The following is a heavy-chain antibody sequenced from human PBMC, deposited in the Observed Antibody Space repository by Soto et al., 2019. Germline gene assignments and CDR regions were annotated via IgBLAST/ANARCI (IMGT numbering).Heavy chain of an antibody. Sequence: GGSLRLSCAASGFTFSDYYMSWIRQAPGKGLEWVSYISSSGSTIYYADSVKGRFTISRDNAKNSLYLQMNSLRAEDTAVYYCARSSHDYGDYDAFDIWGQGTMVTVSS. CDR2: ISSSGSTI. J-gene: IGHJ3*02. V-gene: IGHV3-11*01. CDR1: GFTFSDYY. D-gene: IGHD4-17*01. CDR3: ARSSHDYGDYDAFDI.